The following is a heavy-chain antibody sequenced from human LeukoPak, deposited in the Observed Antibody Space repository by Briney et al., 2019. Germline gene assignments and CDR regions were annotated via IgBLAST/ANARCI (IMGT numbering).Heavy chain of an antibody. D-gene: IGHD6-19*01. V-gene: IGHV1-8*01. CDR1: GYTFTSYA. CDR3: ARARAVAGNRAYDWFDP. Sequence: ASVKVSRKASGYTFTSYAVNWVRQAPGQGLEWMGWMNPDSGDITYAQKFQGRLTLTRNTSVDTAYMELSGLTSGDTAFYYCARARAVAGNRAYDWFDPWGHGTLVTVSS. CDR2: MNPDSGDI. J-gene: IGHJ5*02.